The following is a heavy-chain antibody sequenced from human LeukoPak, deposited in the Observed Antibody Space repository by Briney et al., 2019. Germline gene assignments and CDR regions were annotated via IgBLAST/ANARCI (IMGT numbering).Heavy chain of an antibody. CDR2: INPNSGGT. J-gene: IGHJ4*02. D-gene: IGHD5-24*01. CDR3: ARDGWLRDGYNFNY. V-gene: IGHV1-2*02. CDR1: GYTFTGYY. Sequence: ASVKVSCKASGYTFTGYYMHWVRQAPGLGLEWMGWINPNSGGTNYAQKFQGRVTMTRDTSISTAYMELSRLRSDDTAVYYCARDGWLRDGYNFNYWGQGTLVTVSS.